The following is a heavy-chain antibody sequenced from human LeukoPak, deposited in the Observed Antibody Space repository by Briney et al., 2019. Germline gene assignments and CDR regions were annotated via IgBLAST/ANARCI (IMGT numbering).Heavy chain of an antibody. V-gene: IGHV4-61*08. J-gene: IGHJ4*02. CDR1: GGSISSGGYY. CDR2: IYYSGST. Sequence: PSETLSLTCTVSGGSISSGGYYWSWIRQPPGKGLEWIGYIYYSGSTNYNPSLKSRVTISVDTSKNQFSLKLSSVTAADTAVYYCARTSYDSSGPTYVVDWGQGTLVTVSS. D-gene: IGHD3-22*01. CDR3: ARTSYDSSGPTYVVD.